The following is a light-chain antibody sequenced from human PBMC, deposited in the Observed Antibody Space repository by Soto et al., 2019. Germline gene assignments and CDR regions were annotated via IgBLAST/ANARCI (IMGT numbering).Light chain of an antibody. CDR3: FSFTTDWTHV. V-gene: IGLV2-14*01. CDR2: EVS. J-gene: IGLJ1*01. Sequence: QSALTQPASVSGSPGQSITISCTGSSSDIGAYNYVSWFQQYPGKAPKLIISEVSNRPSGVSNPFSGSKSGTAASLTISGLQTEDEADYFCFSFTTDWTHVFGTGTKVTVL. CDR1: SSDIGAYNY.